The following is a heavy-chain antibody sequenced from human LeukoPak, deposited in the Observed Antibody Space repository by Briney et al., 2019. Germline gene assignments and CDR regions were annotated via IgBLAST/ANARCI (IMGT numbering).Heavy chain of an antibody. J-gene: IGHJ5*02. CDR3: ARGYHWQGGNWFDP. D-gene: IGHD1-20*01. Sequence: SETLSLTCTVSGGSISSYYWSWTRQPPGKGLEWIGYVYHSGSTDYNPSLNSRLTISVDTSKNQFSLKLKSVTAADTAVYYCARGYHWQGGNWFDPWGQGTLVTVSS. CDR1: GGSISSYY. CDR2: VYHSGST. V-gene: IGHV4-59*01.